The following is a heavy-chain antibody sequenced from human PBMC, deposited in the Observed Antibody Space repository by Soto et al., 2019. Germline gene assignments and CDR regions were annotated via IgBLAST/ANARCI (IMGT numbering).Heavy chain of an antibody. CDR1: GGSISSYY. J-gene: IGHJ3*02. CDR2: IYYSGST. CDR3: ASVYSGYDYDAFDI. D-gene: IGHD5-12*01. Sequence: SETLSLTCTVSGGSISSYYWSWIRQPPGKGLEWIGYIYYSGSTNYNPSLKSRVTISVDTSKNQFSLNLSSVTAADTSVYYCASVYSGYDYDAFDIWGQGTMVTVSS. V-gene: IGHV4-59*01.